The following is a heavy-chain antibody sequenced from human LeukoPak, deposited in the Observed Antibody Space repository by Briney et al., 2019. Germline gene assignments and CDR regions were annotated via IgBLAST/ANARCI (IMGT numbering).Heavy chain of an antibody. J-gene: IGHJ5*02. Sequence: GGSLRLPCAASGFTFSSYGMHWVRQAPGKGLEWVAFIRYDGSNKYYADSVKGRFTISRDNSKNTLYLQMNSLRAEDTAVYYCAKDPYLVVPAALNWFDPWGQGTLVTVSS. CDR1: GFTFSSYG. D-gene: IGHD2-2*01. V-gene: IGHV3-30*02. CDR2: IRYDGSNK. CDR3: AKDPYLVVPAALNWFDP.